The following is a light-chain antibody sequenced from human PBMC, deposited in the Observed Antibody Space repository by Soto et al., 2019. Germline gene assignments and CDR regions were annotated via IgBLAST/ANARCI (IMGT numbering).Light chain of an antibody. Sequence: DIQMTQSPSTLSASVGDRVTITCRAGQIINTWLAWYQQRPGKVPNLLIYDASSVKSGVPSRFSVSGSGTEFTLTISSLQPDDFATYYCLHYDRYSRTFGQRTKVEIK. V-gene: IGKV1-5*01. CDR2: DAS. J-gene: IGKJ1*01. CDR1: QIINTW. CDR3: LHYDRYSRT.